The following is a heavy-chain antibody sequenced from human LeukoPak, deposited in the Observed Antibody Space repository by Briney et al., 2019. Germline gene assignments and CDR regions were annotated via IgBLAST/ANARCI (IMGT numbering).Heavy chain of an antibody. D-gene: IGHD3-3*02. CDR1: GYAFSGYY. CDR3: ARAFTVDV. Sequence: GASVKVSCKASGYAFSGYYIHWVRQAPGQGLEWMGWINPSSDGTNYAQKFQGRVTMTRDTSISTVYMELSRLRSDDTAVYYCARAFTVDVWGQGTMVTVS. CDR2: INPSSDGT. V-gene: IGHV1-2*02. J-gene: IGHJ3*01.